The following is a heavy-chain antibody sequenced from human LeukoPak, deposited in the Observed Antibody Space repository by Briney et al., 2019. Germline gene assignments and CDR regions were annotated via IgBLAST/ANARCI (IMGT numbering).Heavy chain of an antibody. CDR2: MSVSAEST. Sequence: PGGSLRLSCAASGFSVSTNYMSWVRQAPGKGLEWVSSMSVSAESTFYADSLQGRFTISRDNAKNSLFLQMDSLRVDDTAVYYCARGAGVGSYVPFDLWGLGTLVAVSS. CDR1: GFSVSTNY. V-gene: IGHV3-21*01. D-gene: IGHD3-16*01. CDR3: ARGAGVGSYVPFDL. J-gene: IGHJ4*02.